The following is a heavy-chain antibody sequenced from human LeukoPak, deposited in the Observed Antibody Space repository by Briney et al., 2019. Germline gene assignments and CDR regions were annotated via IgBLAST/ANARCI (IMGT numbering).Heavy chain of an antibody. V-gene: IGHV3-23*01. Sequence: GGSLRLSCAASGFTFSSYAMSWVRQAPGKGLEWVSAISGSGGSTYYADSVKGRFTISRDNPKNTLYLQMNSLRAEDTAVYYCALFSYDSSGYYNWGQGTLVTVSS. J-gene: IGHJ4*02. CDR2: ISGSGGST. CDR3: ALFSYDSSGYYN. CDR1: GFTFSSYA. D-gene: IGHD3-22*01.